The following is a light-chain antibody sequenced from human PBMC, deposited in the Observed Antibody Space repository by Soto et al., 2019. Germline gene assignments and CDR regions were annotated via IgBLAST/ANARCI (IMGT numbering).Light chain of an antibody. CDR1: QGISSA. Sequence: AIQLTQSPSSLSASVGDRVTITCRASQGISSAVAWYQQKPGKPPKLLMYDASSLESGVPPRFSGSGSGTDFTLSISSLQPEDFATYYCQQFNNYPLTFGHGTRLEIK. CDR2: DAS. V-gene: IGKV1D-13*01. CDR3: QQFNNYPLT. J-gene: IGKJ5*01.